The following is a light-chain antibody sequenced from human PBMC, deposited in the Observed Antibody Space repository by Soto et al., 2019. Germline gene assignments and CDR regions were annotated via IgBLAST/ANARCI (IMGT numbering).Light chain of an antibody. CDR3: QQYGISPS. CDR1: QRVSGSS. CDR2: RGS. J-gene: IGKJ2*01. Sequence: VLTQSPGTLSLSPGDRATLSCRASQRVSGSSLAWYQHKPSQAPRLLSYRGSNRATGVPDRFIGSGFVADFSLTSSRLEPEGFSVYHFQQYGISPSFGQGTKLEIK. V-gene: IGKV3-20*01.